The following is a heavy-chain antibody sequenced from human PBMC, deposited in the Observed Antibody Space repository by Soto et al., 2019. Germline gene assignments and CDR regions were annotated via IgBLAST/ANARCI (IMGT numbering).Heavy chain of an antibody. CDR1: GFTFSSYG. CDR2: ISYDGSNK. D-gene: IGHD2-8*02. J-gene: IGHJ6*02. CDR3: AKAVVFYYYGMDV. V-gene: IGHV3-30*18. Sequence: SLRLSCAASGFTFSSYGMHWVRQAPGKGLEWVAVISYDGSNKYYADSVKGRFTISRDNSKNTLYLQMNSLRAEDTAVYYCAKAVVFYYYGMDVWGPGTTVTVSS.